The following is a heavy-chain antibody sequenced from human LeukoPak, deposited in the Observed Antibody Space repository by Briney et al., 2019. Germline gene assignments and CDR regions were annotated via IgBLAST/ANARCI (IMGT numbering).Heavy chain of an antibody. Sequence: SETLSLTCTVSGGSISSSTFYWGWIRQPPGKGLEWIGTIYYSGSTFYNPSLKSRVAVTVDTSKNQFSLKLSSVTAADTAVYYCARRKRWPFYYMDVWGKGTTVTISS. V-gene: IGHV4-39*07. J-gene: IGHJ6*03. CDR3: ARRKRWPFYYMDV. CDR2: IYYSGST. CDR1: GGSISSSTFY. D-gene: IGHD6-19*01.